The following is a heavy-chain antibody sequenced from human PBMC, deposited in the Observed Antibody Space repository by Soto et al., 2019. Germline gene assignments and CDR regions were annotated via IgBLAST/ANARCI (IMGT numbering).Heavy chain of an antibody. CDR3: ARCGSSWLNWFDP. CDR1: GYTFTSYG. V-gene: IGHV1-18*01. J-gene: IGHJ5*02. Sequence: QVQLVQSGAEVKKPGASVKVSCKASGYTFTSYGISWVRQAPGQGLEWMGWISAYNGNTNYAQKLQGRVXXTXDXXTSKAYMELRSLRSDDTAVYYCARCGSSWLNWFDPWGQGTLVTVSS. CDR2: ISAYNGNT. D-gene: IGHD6-13*01.